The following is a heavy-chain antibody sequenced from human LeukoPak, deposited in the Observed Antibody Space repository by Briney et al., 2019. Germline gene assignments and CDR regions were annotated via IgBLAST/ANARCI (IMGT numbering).Heavy chain of an antibody. V-gene: IGHV1-2*02. J-gene: IGHJ4*02. CDR3: ARDRVQPGVLCFGELPTY. CDR1: GYTFTGYY. Sequence: ASVKVSCKASGYTFTGYYMHCVRQAPGQGLEWMGWINPNSGGTNYAQKFQGRVTMTRDTSISTAYMELSRLRSDDTAVYYCARDRVQPGVLCFGELPTYWGQGTLVTVSS. D-gene: IGHD3-10*01. CDR2: INPNSGGT.